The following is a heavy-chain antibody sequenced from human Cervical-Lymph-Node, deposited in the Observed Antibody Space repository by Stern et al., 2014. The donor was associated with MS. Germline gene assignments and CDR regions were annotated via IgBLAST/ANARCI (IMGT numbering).Heavy chain of an antibody. V-gene: IGHV2-5*02. CDR3: AHNRYAITISDYFDF. J-gene: IGHJ4*02. D-gene: IGHD3-3*01. CDR2: VYWDDDN. Sequence: QITLKESGPTLVRPTQTLTLTCTVSGFSLNTSGVGVAWIRQPPGKTLEWLSLVYWDDDNRYLPSLRDRLTITKDASKNRVILTMTNMDPVDTATYYCAHNRYAITISDYFDFWGQGALVTVSS. CDR1: GFSLNTSGVG.